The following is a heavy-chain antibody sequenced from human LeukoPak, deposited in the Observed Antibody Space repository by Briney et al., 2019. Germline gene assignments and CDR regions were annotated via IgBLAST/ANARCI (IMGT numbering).Heavy chain of an antibody. CDR1: GYSFTSYW. J-gene: IGHJ4*02. V-gene: IGHV5-51*01. CDR2: IYPGDSDT. D-gene: IGHD5-18*01. Sequence: GESVKISCKGSGYSFTSYWIGWVRQMPGKGLEWMGIIYPGDSDTRYSPSFQGQVTISADKSISTAYLQWSSLKASDTAMYYCARTEGYSYGTPDQGYWGQGTLVTVSS. CDR3: ARTEGYSYGTPDQGY.